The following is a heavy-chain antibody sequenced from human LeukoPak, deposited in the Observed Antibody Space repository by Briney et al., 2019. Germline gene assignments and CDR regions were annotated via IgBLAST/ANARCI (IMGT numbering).Heavy chain of an antibody. J-gene: IGHJ3*02. Sequence: PSETLSLTCTVSGGSISSGGYYWSWIRQHPGKGLEWIGYIYYRGSTYYNPSLKSRVTISVDTSKNQFSLKLSSVTAADTAVYYCARRRHCGGDCHNDAFDIWGQGTMVTVSS. CDR3: ARRRHCGGDCHNDAFDI. CDR2: IYYRGST. V-gene: IGHV4-31*03. CDR1: GGSISSGGYY. D-gene: IGHD2-21*02.